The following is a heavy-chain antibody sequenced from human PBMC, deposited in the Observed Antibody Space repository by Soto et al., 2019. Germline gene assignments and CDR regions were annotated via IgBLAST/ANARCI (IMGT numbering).Heavy chain of an antibody. V-gene: IGHV1-46*01. CDR1: GYTFTRYY. CDR2: INPSDDAT. D-gene: IGHD3-22*01. CDR3: ARDLTRECDYDDRSGYYLDN. J-gene: IGHJ4*02. Sequence: ASVKGSCKASGYTFTRYYMHWVRQAPGQGREWMGIINPSDDATSYAEKCQGRLTMTKDTSTSTGYMEMSSLRSEDTAVYYCARDLTRECDYDDRSGYYLDNWGQRILVTVSS.